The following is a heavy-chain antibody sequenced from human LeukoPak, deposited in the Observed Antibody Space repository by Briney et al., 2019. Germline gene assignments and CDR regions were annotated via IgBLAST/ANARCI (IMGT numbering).Heavy chain of an antibody. J-gene: IGHJ5*02. D-gene: IGHD2-21*02. CDR1: GFTFSSYA. Sequence: GGSLRLSCAASGFTFSSYAMTWVRQAPGKGLEWVSTITNIGADTYYADSVKGRFTISRDNSKNTLYLHMHSLRAEDSAIYYCAKNSERYCGGDCFPWGQGTLVSVFS. V-gene: IGHV3-23*01. CDR2: ITNIGADT. CDR3: AKNSERYCGGDCFP.